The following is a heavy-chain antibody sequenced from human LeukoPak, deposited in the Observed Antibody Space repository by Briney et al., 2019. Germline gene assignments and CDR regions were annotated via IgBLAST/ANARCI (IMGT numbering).Heavy chain of an antibody. J-gene: IGHJ4*02. D-gene: IGHD1-1*01. Sequence: PGGSLRLSCAASGFTFSSYAMSWVRQAPGKGLEWVSAISGSGGSTYYADSVKGRFTISRDNSKNTLYLQMNSLRAEDTAVYYCAKVALGMMGFVYNWNDDGPFDYWGQGTLVTVSS. CDR3: AKVALGMMGFVYNWNDDGPFDY. CDR2: ISGSGGST. V-gene: IGHV3-23*01. CDR1: GFTFSSYA.